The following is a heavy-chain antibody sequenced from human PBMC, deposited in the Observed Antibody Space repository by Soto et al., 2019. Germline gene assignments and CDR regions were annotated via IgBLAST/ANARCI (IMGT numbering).Heavy chain of an antibody. CDR1: GYTSNNYA. D-gene: IGHD2-15*01. Sequence: ASVKVSCKASGYTSNNYAMHWVRQAPGQGLEWMGWINAGNGNTKYSQKFQGRVTITRDTSASTAYMELSSLRSEDTAVYYCARDLGGWPDYWGQGTLVTVSS. CDR2: INAGNGNT. V-gene: IGHV1-3*01. J-gene: IGHJ4*02. CDR3: ARDLGGWPDY.